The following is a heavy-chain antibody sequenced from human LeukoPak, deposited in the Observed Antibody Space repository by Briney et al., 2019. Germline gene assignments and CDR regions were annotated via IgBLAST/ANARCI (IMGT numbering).Heavy chain of an antibody. D-gene: IGHD3-16*01. CDR2: IYYSGST. CDR3: AREGGLMITFGVFDY. Sequence: KPSETLSLTCTVSGGSISSSSYYWGWIRQPPGKGLEWIGSIYYSGSTYYNPSLKSRVTISVDTSKNQFSLKLSSVTAADTAVYYCAREGGLMITFGVFDYWGQGTLVTVSS. CDR1: GGSISSSSYY. V-gene: IGHV4-39*02. J-gene: IGHJ4*02.